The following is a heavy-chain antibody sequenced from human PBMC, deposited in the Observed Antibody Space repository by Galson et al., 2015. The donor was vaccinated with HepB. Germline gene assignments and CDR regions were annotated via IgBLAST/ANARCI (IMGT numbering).Heavy chain of an antibody. CDR1: GDSVSSNSAA. CDR2: TYYRSKWYN. CDR3: ARVANGVLWLGELSY. J-gene: IGHJ4*02. D-gene: IGHD3-10*01. V-gene: IGHV6-1*01. Sequence: CAISGDSVSSNSAAWNWIRQSPSRGLEWLGRTYYRSKWYNDYAASVKSRITINPDTSKNQFSLQLNSVTPEDTAVYYCARVANGVLWLGELSYWGQGTLVTVSS.